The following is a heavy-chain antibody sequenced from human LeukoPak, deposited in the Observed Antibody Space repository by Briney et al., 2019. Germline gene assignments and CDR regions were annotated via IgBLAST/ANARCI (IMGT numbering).Heavy chain of an antibody. Sequence: ASVKVSCKASGYTFTAHYLHWVRQAPGQGLEWMGIINPSGGSTSYAQKFQGRVTMTRDTSTSTVYMELRSLRSEDTAVYYCARGGDIIVVVAAHDYWGQGTLVTVSS. CDR2: INPSGGST. D-gene: IGHD2-15*01. V-gene: IGHV1-46*03. CDR1: GYTFTAHY. J-gene: IGHJ4*02. CDR3: ARGGDIIVVVAAHDY.